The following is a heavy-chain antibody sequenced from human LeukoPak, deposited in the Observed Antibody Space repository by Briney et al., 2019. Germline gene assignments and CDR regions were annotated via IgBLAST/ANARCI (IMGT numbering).Heavy chain of an antibody. CDR2: ISYDGSNK. D-gene: IGHD3-9*01. CDR3: AKAHEQLRYFENGMDV. V-gene: IGHV3-30*18. J-gene: IGHJ6*02. Sequence: PGGSLRLSCAASGFTFSSYGMHWVRPAPGKGLEWVAVISYDGSNKNYAASVKGRFTISRDNSKNTLYLQMNSLRAEDAAVYYCAKAHEQLRYFENGMDVWGQGTTVTVSS. CDR1: GFTFSSYG.